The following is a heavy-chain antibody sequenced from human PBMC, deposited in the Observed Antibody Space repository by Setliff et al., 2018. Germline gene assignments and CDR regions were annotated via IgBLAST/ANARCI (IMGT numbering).Heavy chain of an antibody. J-gene: IGHJ4*02. CDR2: ISPYNGNT. Sequence: ASVKVSCKTSGYNFITTGISWVRQAPGQGPEWMGCISPYNGNTNYAQKFQDKVTMTTDTSTATVYMELKNLRSDDTAVYYCARSSGPRVVLAADFDYWGQGTLVTV. CDR1: GYNFITTG. CDR3: ARSSGPRVVLAADFDY. V-gene: IGHV1-18*01. D-gene: IGHD5-12*01.